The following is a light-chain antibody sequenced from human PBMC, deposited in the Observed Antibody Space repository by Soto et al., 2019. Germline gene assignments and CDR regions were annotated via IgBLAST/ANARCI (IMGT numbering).Light chain of an antibody. V-gene: IGLV2-11*01. CDR3: CSYVTTPEI. Sequence: QSALTQPRSVSGSPGQSLTISCTGTNSDVDDYRYVSWYQQFPGKAPKLVIYGVNQRPSGVPNRFSASNSDNTASLTISGLQAEDEADYYCCSYVTTPEIFGTGTKRHRP. CDR2: GVN. J-gene: IGLJ1*01. CDR1: NSDVDDYRY.